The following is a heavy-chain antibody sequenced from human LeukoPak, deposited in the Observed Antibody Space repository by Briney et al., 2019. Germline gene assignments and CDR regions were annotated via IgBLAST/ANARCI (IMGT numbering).Heavy chain of an antibody. CDR3: ARGGRYSYGQGYFDY. V-gene: IGHV4-38-2*01. CDR1: GYSISSGYY. J-gene: IGHJ4*02. CDR2: IYHSGSP. Sequence: SETLSLTCAVSGYSISSGYYWGWIRQPPGKGLEWIGSIYHSGSPYYNPSLKSRVTISVDTSKNQFSLKLSSVTAADTAVYYCARGGRYSYGQGYFDYWGQGTLVTVSS. D-gene: IGHD5-18*01.